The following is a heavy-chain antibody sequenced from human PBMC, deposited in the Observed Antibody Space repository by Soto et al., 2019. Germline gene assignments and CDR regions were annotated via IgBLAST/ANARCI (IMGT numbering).Heavy chain of an antibody. J-gene: IGHJ4*02. V-gene: IGHV3-23*01. CDR3: AKQRADYGSGADTFYFDS. D-gene: IGHD3-10*01. CDR2: LSGSGGTT. CDR1: VVTFSNYA. Sequence: PGWSLRLSCRVSVVTFSNYAMNWCRQAPGKGLEWVSSLSGSGGTTYYADSVKGRFIISRDNSKNTLYLLMNSLRAEDTALYYCAKQRADYGSGADTFYFDSWGQGALVTVSS.